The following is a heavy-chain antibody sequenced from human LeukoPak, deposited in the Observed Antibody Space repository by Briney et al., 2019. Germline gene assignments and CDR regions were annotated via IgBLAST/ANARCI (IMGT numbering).Heavy chain of an antibody. Sequence: SETLSLTCAVYGGSFSGYYWSWIRQPPGRGLEWIGEINHSGSTNYNPSLKSRVTISVDTSKNQFSLKLSSVTAADAAVYYCARGGSSWYGVGFDYWGQGTLVTVSS. V-gene: IGHV4-34*01. J-gene: IGHJ4*02. D-gene: IGHD6-13*01. CDR2: INHSGST. CDR3: ARGGSSWYGVGFDY. CDR1: GGSFSGYY.